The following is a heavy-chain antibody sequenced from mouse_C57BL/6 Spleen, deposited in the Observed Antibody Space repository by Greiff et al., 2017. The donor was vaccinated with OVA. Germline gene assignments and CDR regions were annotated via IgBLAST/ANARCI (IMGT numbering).Heavy chain of an antibody. CDR2: INPYNGGT. CDR3: ARHPSQYGRYFDY. J-gene: IGHJ2*01. Sequence: EVQLQQSGPVLVKPGASVKMSCKASGYTFTDYYMNWVKQSHGKSLEWIGVINPYNGGTSYNQKFKGKATLTVDKSSSTAYMELNSLTSEDSAVYYCARHPSQYGRYFDYWGQGTTLTVSS. D-gene: IGHD1-1*01. CDR1: GYTFTDYY. V-gene: IGHV1-19*01.